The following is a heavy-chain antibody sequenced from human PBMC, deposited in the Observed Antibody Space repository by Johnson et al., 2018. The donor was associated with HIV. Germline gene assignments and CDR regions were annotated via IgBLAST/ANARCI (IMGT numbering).Heavy chain of an antibody. CDR1: GFTFSSYD. J-gene: IGHJ3*01. V-gene: IGHV3-74*03. CDR2: IYNDGSRT. D-gene: IGHD2-21*01. CDR3: AKVDCGGDTCAGYDPFDL. Sequence: VQLVESGGGLVQPGGSLRLSCAASGFTFSSYDMHWVRQVPGKRPVWVARIYNDGSRTTYADSVRGRFTISRDNAKYTVDLQMNSLRVEDTAGYYCAKVDCGGDTCAGYDPFDLWGQGTLVTVSS.